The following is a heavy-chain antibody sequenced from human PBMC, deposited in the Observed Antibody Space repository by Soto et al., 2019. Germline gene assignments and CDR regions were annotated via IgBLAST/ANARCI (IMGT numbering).Heavy chain of an antibody. J-gene: IGHJ4*02. CDR3: ARGGLPYCSGGSCYSILY. D-gene: IGHD2-15*01. CDR1: GYTFTSYY. Sequence: ASVKVSCKASGYTFTSYYMHWVRQAPGQGLEWMGIINPSGGSTSYAQKFQGRVTMTRDTSTSTVYMELSSLRSEDTAVYYRARGGLPYCSGGSCYSILYWGQGTLVTVSS. V-gene: IGHV1-46*03. CDR2: INPSGGST.